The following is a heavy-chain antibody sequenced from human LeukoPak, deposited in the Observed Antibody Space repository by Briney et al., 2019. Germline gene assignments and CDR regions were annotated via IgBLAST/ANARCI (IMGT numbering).Heavy chain of an antibody. V-gene: IGHV3-48*01. D-gene: IGHD6-19*01. CDR2: ISSGSTTI. CDR1: GFTLSSHS. CDR3: ARDVEQWLVRVYYFDY. Sequence: PGGSLRLSCATSGFTLSSHSMNWVRQAPGKGLEWISYISSGSTTIYYADSVKGRFTISRDNAKNSVYLQMNSLRAEDTAVYYCARDVEQWLVRVYYFDYWGQGTLVTVSS. J-gene: IGHJ4*02.